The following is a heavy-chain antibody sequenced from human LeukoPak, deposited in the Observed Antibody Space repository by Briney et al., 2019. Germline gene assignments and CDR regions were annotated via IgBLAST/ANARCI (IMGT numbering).Heavy chain of an antibody. J-gene: IGHJ6*04. V-gene: IGHV3-9*01. CDR1: GFTFDDYA. CDR2: ISWNSGST. Sequence: GRSLRLSCAASGFTFDDYAMHWVRQAPGKGLEWVSGISWNSGSTYYADSVKGRFTISRDNSKNTLYLQMNSLRAEDTAVYYCAKFGGGYGSGSYGEYYYYYYGMDVWGKGTTVTVSS. D-gene: IGHD3-10*01. CDR3: AKFGGGYGSGSYGEYYYYYYGMDV.